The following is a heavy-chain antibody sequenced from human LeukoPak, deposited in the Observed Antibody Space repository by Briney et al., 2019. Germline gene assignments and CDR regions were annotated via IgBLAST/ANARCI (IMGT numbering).Heavy chain of an antibody. CDR3: ARVSYDILTGYSYIDY. D-gene: IGHD3-9*01. V-gene: IGHV3-21*01. CDR2: IRSSSSYI. CDR1: GFTFSSYS. J-gene: IGHJ4*02. Sequence: GGSLRLSCAASGFTFSSYSMDWVRQAPGKGLEWVSSIRSSSSYIYYADSVKGRFTISRDNAKNSLYLQMNSLRAEDTAVYYCARVSYDILTGYSYIDYWGQGTLVTVSS.